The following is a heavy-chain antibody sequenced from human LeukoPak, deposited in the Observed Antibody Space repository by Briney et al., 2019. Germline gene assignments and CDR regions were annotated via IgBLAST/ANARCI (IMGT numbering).Heavy chain of an antibody. CDR1: GGSISSGSYY. CDR3: ARDRSDKMVRGVIQRELCWFDP. CDR2: IYTSGST. V-gene: IGHV4-61*02. D-gene: IGHD3-10*01. J-gene: IGHJ5*02. Sequence: PSETLSLTCTVSGGSISSGSYYWSWIRQPAGKGLEWIGRIYTSGSTNYNPSLKSRVTISVDTSKNQFSLKLSSVTAADTAVYYCARDRSDKMVRGVIQRELCWFDPWGQGTLVTVSS.